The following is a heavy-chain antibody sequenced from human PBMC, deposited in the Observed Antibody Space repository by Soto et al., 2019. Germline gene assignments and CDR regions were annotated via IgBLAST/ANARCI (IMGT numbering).Heavy chain of an antibody. CDR2: ISAYNGNT. D-gene: IGHD3-9*01. V-gene: IGHV1-18*01. CDR1: GYTFTSYG. J-gene: IGHJ6*02. CDR3: ARDNILTGYYIDYYYGMDV. Sequence: GASVKVSCKASGYTFTSYGISWVRQAPGQGLEWMGWISAYNGNTNYAQKLQGRVTTTTDTSTSTAYMELRSLRSDDTAVYYCARDNILTGYYIDYYYGMDVWGQGTTVTVSS.